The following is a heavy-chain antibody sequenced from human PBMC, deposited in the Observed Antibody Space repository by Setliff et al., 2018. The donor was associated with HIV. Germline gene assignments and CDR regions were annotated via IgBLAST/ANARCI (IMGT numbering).Heavy chain of an antibody. CDR3: ARRSGGYDMFFDS. V-gene: IGHV4-39*01. CDR2: IYYSGTT. CDR1: GNSTTSSDYY. Sequence: SETLSLTCTVSGNSTTSSDYYWGWVRQPPGKGLEWIGSIYYSGTTYHNPSLKSRFTISVHTSKNLLSLSRSSVTAADTAIYYCARRSGGYDMFFDSWGQGMLVTVSS. D-gene: IGHD5-12*01. J-gene: IGHJ4*02.